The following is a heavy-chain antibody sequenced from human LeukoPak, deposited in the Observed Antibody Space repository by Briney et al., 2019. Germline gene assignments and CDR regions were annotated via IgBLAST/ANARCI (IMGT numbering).Heavy chain of an antibody. J-gene: IGHJ4*02. Sequence: QPGGSLRLSCAVSGFTFSSDWMIWVRQAPGKGLEWVANINPDGSEKNYVDSVKGRFTISRDNAKNSLYLQMNSLRVEDTAVYYCAKLAKYFYGSETYYFFEHWGQGTPVTASS. V-gene: IGHV3-7*01. CDR2: INPDGSEK. CDR1: GFTFSSDW. D-gene: IGHD3-10*01. CDR3: AKLAKYFYGSETYYFFEH.